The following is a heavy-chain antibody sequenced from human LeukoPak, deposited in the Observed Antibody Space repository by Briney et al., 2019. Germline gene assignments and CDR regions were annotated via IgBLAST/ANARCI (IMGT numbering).Heavy chain of an antibody. V-gene: IGHV3-21*01. D-gene: IGHD4/OR15-4a*01. CDR1: GFTFSSYS. J-gene: IGHJ3*02. CDR3: ARDPLRPNGMAFDI. CDR2: ISSSSSYI. Sequence: GGSLRLSRAASGFTFSSYSMNWVRQAPGKGLEWVSSISSSSSYIYYADSVKGRFTISRDNAKNSLYLQMNSLRAEDTAVYYCARDPLRPNGMAFDIWGQGTMVTVSS.